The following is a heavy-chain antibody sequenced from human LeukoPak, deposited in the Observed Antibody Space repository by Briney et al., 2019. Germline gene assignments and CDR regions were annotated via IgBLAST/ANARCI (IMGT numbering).Heavy chain of an antibody. CDR3: ARDQEVATIFVRTVFYWFDP. D-gene: IGHD5-12*01. J-gene: IGHJ5*02. Sequence: GASVKVSCKASGYTFTGYYMHWVRQAPGQGLEWMGWINPNSGGTNYAQKFQGRVTMTRDTSISTACMELSRLRSDDTAVYYCARDQEVATIFVRTVFYWFDPWGRGTLVTVSS. V-gene: IGHV1-2*02. CDR1: GYTFTGYY. CDR2: INPNSGGT.